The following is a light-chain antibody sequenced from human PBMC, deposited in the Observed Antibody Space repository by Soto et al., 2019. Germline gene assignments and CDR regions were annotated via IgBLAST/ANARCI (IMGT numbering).Light chain of an antibody. CDR1: QGISSY. Sequence: GSTGDRVTITCRASQGISSYLAWYQQKPGKAPKLLIYAASTLQSGVPSRFSGSGSGTDFTLTISCLQSEDFATYYCQQYYSYLTFGGGTKVDIK. CDR3: QQYYSYLT. V-gene: IGKV1-8*01. J-gene: IGKJ4*01. CDR2: AAS.